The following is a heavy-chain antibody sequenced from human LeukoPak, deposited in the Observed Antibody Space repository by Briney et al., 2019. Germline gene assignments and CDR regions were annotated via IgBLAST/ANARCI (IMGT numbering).Heavy chain of an antibody. CDR2: IIPNSGGT. J-gene: IGHJ4*02. CDR3: ARDYCSGGSCFLLFDY. Sequence: ASVKVSCKASGYTFTGYYMHWVRQAPGQGLEWMGRIIPNSGGTNYAQKFQGRVTMTRDTSISTAYMELSRLRSDDTAVYYCARDYCSGGSCFLLFDYWGQGTLVTVSS. D-gene: IGHD2-15*01. CDR1: GYTFTGYY. V-gene: IGHV1-2*06.